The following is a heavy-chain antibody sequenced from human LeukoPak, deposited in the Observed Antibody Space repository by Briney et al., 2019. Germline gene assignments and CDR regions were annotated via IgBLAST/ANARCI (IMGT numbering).Heavy chain of an antibody. J-gene: IGHJ6*02. Sequence: PGGSLRLSCAASGFTVSSNYMSWVRQAPGKGLEWVSVIYSGGSTYYADSVKGRFTISRDNSKNTLYLQMNSLRAEDTAVYYCARDGAGTDLDGMDVWGQGTTVTVS. D-gene: IGHD1-7*01. CDR3: ARDGAGTDLDGMDV. CDR1: GFTVSSNY. CDR2: IYSGGST. V-gene: IGHV3-53*01.